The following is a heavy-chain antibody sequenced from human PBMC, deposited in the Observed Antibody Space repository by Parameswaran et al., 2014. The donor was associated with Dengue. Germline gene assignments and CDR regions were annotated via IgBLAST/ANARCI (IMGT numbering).Heavy chain of an antibody. CDR3: AREVTAMVSFDY. CDR2: ISDTSSYI. V-gene: IGHV3-21*01. CDR1: GFTFSTYS. Sequence: GESLKISCVAPGFTFSTYSMNWVRQAPGKGLEWLSSISDTSSYIYYADSVKGRFTISRDSAKNSLFLQMNSLRAEDTAVYYCAREVTAMVSFDYWGQGTLVTVSS. D-gene: IGHD5-18*01. J-gene: IGHJ4*02.